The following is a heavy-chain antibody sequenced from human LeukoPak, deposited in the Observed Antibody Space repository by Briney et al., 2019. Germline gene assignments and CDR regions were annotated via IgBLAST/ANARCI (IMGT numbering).Heavy chain of an antibody. D-gene: IGHD6-19*01. CDR1: GFTFSSYG. CDR2: IWYDGSNK. V-gene: IGHV3-33*01. J-gene: IGHJ4*02. CDR3: ARDQSKQWLIHPQYYFDY. Sequence: PGGSLRLSCAASGFTFSSYGMHWVRQAPGKGPEWVAVIWYDGSNKYYADSVKGRFTISRDNSKNTLYLQMNSLRAEDTAVYYCARDQSKQWLIHPQYYFDYWGQGTLVTVSS.